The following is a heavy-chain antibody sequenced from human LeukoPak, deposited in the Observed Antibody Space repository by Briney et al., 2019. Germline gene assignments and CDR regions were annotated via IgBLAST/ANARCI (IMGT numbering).Heavy chain of an antibody. Sequence: GESLKISCKGSGYSFSSYWIGWVRQMPGKGLEWMGIIYPGDSDTRDSPSFQGQVTISADKSVSTAYLQWSSLKASDTAMYYCARRDYDILTGYYNYFDYWGQGTLVTVSS. CDR1: GYSFSSYW. J-gene: IGHJ4*02. CDR2: IYPGDSDT. CDR3: ARRDYDILTGYYNYFDY. D-gene: IGHD3-9*01. V-gene: IGHV5-51*01.